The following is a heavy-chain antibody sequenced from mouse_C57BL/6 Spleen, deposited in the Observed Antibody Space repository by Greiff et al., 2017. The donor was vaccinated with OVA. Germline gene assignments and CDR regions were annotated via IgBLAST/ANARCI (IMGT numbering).Heavy chain of an antibody. V-gene: IGHV1-69*01. D-gene: IGHD4-1*01. Sequence: QVQLKQPGAELVMPGASVKLSCKASGYTFTSYWMHWVKQRPGQGLEWIGEIDPSDSYTNYNQKFKGKSTLTVDKSSSTAYMQLSSLTSEDSAVYYCARDTGSGVFAYWGQGTLVTVSA. CDR2: IDPSDSYT. J-gene: IGHJ3*01. CDR3: ARDTGSGVFAY. CDR1: GYTFTSYW.